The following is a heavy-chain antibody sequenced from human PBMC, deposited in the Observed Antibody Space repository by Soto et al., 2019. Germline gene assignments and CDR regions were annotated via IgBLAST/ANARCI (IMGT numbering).Heavy chain of an antibody. Sequence: QVQLVQSGAEVKKPGSSVNVSCKASGGTFSSYAISWLRQAPGQGPEWMGGVAPIPETTIYAQKLLGRMTIIADASTSTVFMEVRGLTSEDMAVYYCPKAGGRDGYSRPIRYFAMDVWGPGNTVTVSS. J-gene: IGHJ6*02. CDR3: PKAGGRDGYSRPIRYFAMDV. CDR2: VAPIPETT. D-gene: IGHD4-4*01. V-gene: IGHV1-69*01. CDR1: GGTFSSYA.